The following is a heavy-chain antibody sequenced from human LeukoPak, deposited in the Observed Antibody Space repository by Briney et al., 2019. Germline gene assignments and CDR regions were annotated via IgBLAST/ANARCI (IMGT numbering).Heavy chain of an antibody. Sequence: GGSLRLSCAASGFTISNYAMSWVRQAPGKGLEWVSGISASGGSTFYADSVKGRFTISRDNSKDTVYLQMNSLRAEDTAIYYCTKAFLGVAVAPFDYWGQGTLVTVSS. J-gene: IGHJ4*02. D-gene: IGHD6-19*01. CDR2: ISASGGST. CDR3: TKAFLGVAVAPFDY. CDR1: GFTISNYA. V-gene: IGHV3-23*01.